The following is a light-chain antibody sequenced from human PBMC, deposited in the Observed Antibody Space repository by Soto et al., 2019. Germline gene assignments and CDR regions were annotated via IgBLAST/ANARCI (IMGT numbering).Light chain of an antibody. CDR3: QQFASSPWT. CDR1: QSVSSSH. CDR2: GAS. J-gene: IGKJ1*01. Sequence: ETVLTQSPGTLSLSPGERVTLSCRASQSVSSSHLTWYQQKPGQAPRLLIYGASSRATGIPDRFSGSGSGTDFTLTISRLEPEDFALYYCQQFASSPWTFGQGTKVEIK. V-gene: IGKV3-20*01.